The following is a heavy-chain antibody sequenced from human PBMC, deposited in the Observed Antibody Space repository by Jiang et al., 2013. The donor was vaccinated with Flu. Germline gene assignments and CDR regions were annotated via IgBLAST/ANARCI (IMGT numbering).Heavy chain of an antibody. CDR2: INHSGSS. CDR1: GGSFSGYY. V-gene: IGHV4-34*01. CDR3: ARPQKELGPAAAYNWFDS. Sequence: SLTCGVYGGSFSGYYWSWIRQPPGKGLEWIGEINHSGSSNYNPSLKSRVTISVDTSKNQFSLKLSSVTAADTAVYYCARPQKELGPAAAYNWFDSWGQGTLVTVSS. D-gene: IGHD2-2*01. J-gene: IGHJ5*01.